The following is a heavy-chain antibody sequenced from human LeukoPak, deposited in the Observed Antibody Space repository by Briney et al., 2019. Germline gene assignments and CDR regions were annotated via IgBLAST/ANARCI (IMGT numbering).Heavy chain of an antibody. CDR3: ARGYYGSGSHCCHMDV. J-gene: IGHJ6*03. CDR2: INHSGST. CDR1: GGSISSYY. V-gene: IGHV4-34*01. D-gene: IGHD3-10*01. Sequence: PSETLSLTCTVSGGSISSYYWSWIRQPPGKGLEWIGEINHSGSTNYNSSLKGRVTISVDTSKNQFSLKLSSVTAADTAVYYCARGYYGSGSHCCHMDVWGKGTTITVS.